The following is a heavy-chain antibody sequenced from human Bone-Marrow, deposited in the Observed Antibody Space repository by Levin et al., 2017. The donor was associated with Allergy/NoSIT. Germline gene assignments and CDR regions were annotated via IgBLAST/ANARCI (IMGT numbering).Heavy chain of an antibody. CDR3: ARESRSVAGTAEY. J-gene: IGHJ4*02. V-gene: IGHV4-4*07. Sequence: SETLSLTCTVSGASLGGYFWSWIRQSAGKGLEWIGRISASGSTNYNPSLESRATMSVDTSNNQFSLKMTSVTAADTAIYYCARESRSVAGTAEYWGQGVLVTVSS. CDR2: ISASGST. CDR1: GASLGGYF. D-gene: IGHD6-19*01.